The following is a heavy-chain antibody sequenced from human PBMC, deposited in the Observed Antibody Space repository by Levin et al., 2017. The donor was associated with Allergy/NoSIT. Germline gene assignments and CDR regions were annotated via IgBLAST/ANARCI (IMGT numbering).Heavy chain of an antibody. CDR3: ARRIVAGGTPMGY. D-gene: IGHD6-13*01. CDR1: GYTFTSYD. J-gene: IGHJ4*02. Sequence: PEASVKISCKASGYTFTSYDINWVRQATGQGLEWMGWMNPNSGNTGYAQKFQGRVTMTRNTSISTAFMELSSLTSDDTAVYYCARRIVAGGTPMGYWGQGTLVTVSS. CDR2: MNPNSGNT. V-gene: IGHV1-8*01.